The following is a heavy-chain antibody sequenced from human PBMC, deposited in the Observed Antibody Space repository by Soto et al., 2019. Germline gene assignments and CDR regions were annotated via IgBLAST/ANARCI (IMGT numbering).Heavy chain of an antibody. D-gene: IGHD5-18*01. J-gene: IGHJ1*01. CDR1: GFTFSNYA. V-gene: IGHV3-23*05. Sequence: EVQLLESGGDSVQPGGSLRLSCAASGFTFSNYAMSWVRQAPGKGLEWVSTINKSGGRTYYADSVKGRFTISRDNSKNTLFLQMNSLRVEDTAIYYCAKGRAVTEGDVEYFQDWGQGTLVTISS. CDR3: AKGRAVTEGDVEYFQD. CDR2: INKSGGRT.